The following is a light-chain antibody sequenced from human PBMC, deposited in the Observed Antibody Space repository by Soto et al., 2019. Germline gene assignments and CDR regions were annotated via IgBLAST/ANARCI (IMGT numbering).Light chain of an antibody. J-gene: IGKJ5*01. CDR2: DVS. Sequence: EIVLTQSPATLSLSPGERAALSCRASQSVGNFVAWYQQRRGQAPRLLVYDVSNRATGIPVRFTGSGSGTDFTLTSSSLEPEDFAIYYCQQRRNWPITFGQGTRLEIK. CDR1: QSVGNF. CDR3: QQRRNWPIT. V-gene: IGKV3-11*01.